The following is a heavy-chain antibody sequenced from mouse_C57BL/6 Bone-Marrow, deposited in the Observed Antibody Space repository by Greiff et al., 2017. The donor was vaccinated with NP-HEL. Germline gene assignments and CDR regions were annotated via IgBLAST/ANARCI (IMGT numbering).Heavy chain of an antibody. Sequence: QVQLQQPGAELVRPGTSVKLSCKASGYTFTSYWMHWVKQRPGQGLEWIGVIDPSDSYTNYNQKFKGKATLTVDTSSSTAYMQLSSLTSEDSAVYYCASPYTTVVDPFAYWGQGTLVTVSA. J-gene: IGHJ3*01. V-gene: IGHV1-59*01. CDR1: GYTFTSYW. CDR2: IDPSDSYT. CDR3: ASPYTTVVDPFAY. D-gene: IGHD1-1*01.